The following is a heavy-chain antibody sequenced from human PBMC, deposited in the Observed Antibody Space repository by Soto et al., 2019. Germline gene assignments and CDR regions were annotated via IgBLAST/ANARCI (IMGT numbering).Heavy chain of an antibody. V-gene: IGHV1-2*02. CDR1: GYTFTAYH. CDR3: ARDYSGHGMDV. CDR2: INPNSGGA. D-gene: IGHD1-26*01. Sequence: ASVKVSCKTSGYTFTAYHIHWVRQAPGQGLEWMGWINPNSGGANYAQKFEGRVTMTRDASISTVYMELSRLGSDDTALYYCARDYSGHGMDVWGQGTTVTVSS. J-gene: IGHJ6*02.